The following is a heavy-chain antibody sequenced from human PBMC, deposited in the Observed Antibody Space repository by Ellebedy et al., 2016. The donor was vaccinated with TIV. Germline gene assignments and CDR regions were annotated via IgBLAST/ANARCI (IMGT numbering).Heavy chain of an antibody. Sequence: GESLKISCAASGFPFSRYAMRWVRQAPGNGLEWVSTISNTGSRTYYADSVEGRFIISRDNSKKTLYLQMNSLRAEDTAVHDWAKGRGGGTDSSAPRYYFDYWGLGTLVTVSS. CDR2: ISNTGSRT. D-gene: IGHD3-22*01. J-gene: IGHJ4*02. CDR1: GFPFSRYA. V-gene: IGHV3-23*01. CDR3: AKGRGGGTDSSAPRYYFDY.